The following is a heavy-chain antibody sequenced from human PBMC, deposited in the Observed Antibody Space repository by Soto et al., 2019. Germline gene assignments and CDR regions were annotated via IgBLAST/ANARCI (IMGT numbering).Heavy chain of an antibody. CDR3: AKEYVKDSYGPKAGFDY. V-gene: IGHV3-30*18. CDR2: IAYDGSNK. CDR1: GFTFSSYG. Sequence: QVQLVESGGGVVQPGRSLRLSCAASGFTFSSYGMHWVRQAPGKGLEWVGVIAYDGSNKYYADAVKGRFTFSRDNSKNTLYLQMNSLRAEDTAVDYCAKEYVKDSYGPKAGFDYWGQGTLVTVSS. J-gene: IGHJ4*02. D-gene: IGHD5-18*01.